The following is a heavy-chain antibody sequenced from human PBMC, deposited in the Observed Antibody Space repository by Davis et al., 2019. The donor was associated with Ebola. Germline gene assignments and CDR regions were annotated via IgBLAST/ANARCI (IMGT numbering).Heavy chain of an antibody. CDR1: GGSISSSSYY. Sequence: MPSETLSLTCTVSGGSISSSSYYWGWLRQPPGQGLEWIGSIYYSGSTYYNPSLKSRVTISVDTSKNQFSLKLSSVTAADTAVYYCARQGGVVVVPAAPRYYYGMDVWGQGTTVTVSS. D-gene: IGHD2-2*01. J-gene: IGHJ6*02. CDR2: IYYSGST. V-gene: IGHV4-39*01. CDR3: ARQGGVVVVPAAPRYYYGMDV.